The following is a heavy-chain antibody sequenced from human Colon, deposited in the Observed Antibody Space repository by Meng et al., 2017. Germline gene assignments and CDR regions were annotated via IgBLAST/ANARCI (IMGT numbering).Heavy chain of an antibody. Sequence: QVELQGPGPGLMELSGTLSLPCAVSGGSISSSNYWSWVRQPPGKGLEWIGQIYLSGSPIYNPSLESRVTISVDKSKNQLSLRLTSVTAADTAVYYCGRDQGRELINHWGQGTLVTVSS. CDR3: GRDQGRELINH. J-gene: IGHJ4*02. D-gene: IGHD1-7*01. V-gene: IGHV4-4*02. CDR2: IYLSGSP. CDR1: GGSISSSNY.